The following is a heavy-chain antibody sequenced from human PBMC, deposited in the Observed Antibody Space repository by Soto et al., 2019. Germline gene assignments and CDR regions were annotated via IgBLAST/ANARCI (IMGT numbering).Heavy chain of an antibody. V-gene: IGHV3-74*01. D-gene: IGHD4-17*01. CDR2: INSDGSST. Sequence: GSLRLSCAASGFTFSSYWMHWVRQAPGKGLVWVSRINSDGSSTSYADSVKGRFTISRDNAKNTLYLQMNSLRAEDTAVYYCARDYGDYAFFDYWGQGTLVTVSS. CDR3: ARDYGDYAFFDY. CDR1: GFTFSSYW. J-gene: IGHJ4*02.